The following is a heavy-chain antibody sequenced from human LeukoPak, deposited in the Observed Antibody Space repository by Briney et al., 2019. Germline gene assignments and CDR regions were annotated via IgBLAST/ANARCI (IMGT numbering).Heavy chain of an antibody. D-gene: IGHD3-3*01. CDR3: ARDSPTYYDFWSGYWWNITTYYYYGMDV. J-gene: IGHJ6*02. CDR2: ISYDGCNK. V-gene: IGHV3-30-3*01. CDR1: GFTFSSYA. Sequence: GGSLRLSCAASGFTFSSYAMHWVRQAPGKGLEWVAVISYDGCNKYYADSVKGRFTISRDNSKNTLYLQMNSLRAEDTAVYYCARDSPTYYDFWSGYWWNITTYYYYGMDVWGQGTTVTVSS.